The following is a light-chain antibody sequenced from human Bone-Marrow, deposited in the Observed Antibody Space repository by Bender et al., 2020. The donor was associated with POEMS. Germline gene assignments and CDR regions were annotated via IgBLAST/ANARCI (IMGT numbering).Light chain of an antibody. CDR2: GND. CDR1: SSNIGSYF. V-gene: IGLV1-47*01. CDR3: QSSDSTTTYVL. Sequence: QSVLTQPPSASGTPGQKVTISCSGGSSNIGSYFVYWYQQFPGTAPKLVIYGNDQRPSGVPDRLSGSSSGTTVTLTITGVQAEDEADYYCQSSDSTTTYVLFGGGTKLTVL. J-gene: IGLJ2*01.